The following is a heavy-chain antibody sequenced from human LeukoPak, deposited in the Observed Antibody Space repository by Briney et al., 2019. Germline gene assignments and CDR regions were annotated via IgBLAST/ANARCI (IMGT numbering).Heavy chain of an antibody. CDR2: IYHSGST. V-gene: IGHV4-30-2*01. Sequence: PSETLSLTCAVSGGSISSGGYSWSWIRQPPGKGLEWIGYIYHSGSTYYNPSLKSRVTISVDRSKNQFSLKLSSVTAADTAVYYCARGYYDILTGLEDWGQGTLVTVSS. D-gene: IGHD3-9*01. CDR3: ARGYYDILTGLED. J-gene: IGHJ4*02. CDR1: GGSISSGGYS.